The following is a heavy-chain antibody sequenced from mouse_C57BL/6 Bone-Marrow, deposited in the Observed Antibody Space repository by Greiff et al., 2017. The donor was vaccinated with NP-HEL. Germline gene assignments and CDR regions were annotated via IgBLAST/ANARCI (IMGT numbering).Heavy chain of an antibody. V-gene: IGHV1-62-2*01. D-gene: IGHD1-1*01. J-gene: IGHJ2*01. CDR2: FYPGGGSI. CDR1: GYTFTEYT. Sequence: VKLMESGAELVKPGASVKLSCKASGYTFTEYTIHWVKQRSGQGLEWIGWFYPGGGSIKYNEKFKDKATLTADKSSSTVYMELSRLTSEDSAVYFCSRHGYYSRFPDYFDYWGQGTTLTVSS. CDR3: SRHGYYSRFPDYFDY.